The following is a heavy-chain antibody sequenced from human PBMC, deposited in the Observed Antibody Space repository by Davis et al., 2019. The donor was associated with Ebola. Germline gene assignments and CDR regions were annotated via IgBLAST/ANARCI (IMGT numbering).Heavy chain of an antibody. D-gene: IGHD2-21*01. Sequence: ASVKVSCKASGYTFTSYAMHWVRQAPGQRLEWMGWINAGNGNTKYSQKFQGRVTITRDTSASTAYMELSSLRSEDTAVYYCARGISPYYYYYMDVWDKGTTVTVSS. J-gene: IGHJ6*03. CDR1: GYTFTSYA. V-gene: IGHV1-3*01. CDR2: INAGNGNT. CDR3: ARGISPYYYYYMDV.